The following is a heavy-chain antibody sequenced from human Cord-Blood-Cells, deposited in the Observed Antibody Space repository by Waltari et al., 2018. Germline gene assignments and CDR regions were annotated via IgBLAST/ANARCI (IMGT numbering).Heavy chain of an antibody. CDR3: ARGDVLRFLEWPSFDY. CDR2: IFPIFGTA. CDR1: GGTFSSYA. D-gene: IGHD3-3*01. V-gene: IGHV1-69*01. J-gene: IGHJ4*02. Sequence: QVQLVQSGAEVKKPGSSVKVSCKASGGTFSSYAISWVRQAPGQGLEWMGGIFPIFGTANYAQKFQGRVTITADESTSTAYMELSSLRSEDTAVYYCARGDVLRFLEWPSFDYWGQGTLVTVSS.